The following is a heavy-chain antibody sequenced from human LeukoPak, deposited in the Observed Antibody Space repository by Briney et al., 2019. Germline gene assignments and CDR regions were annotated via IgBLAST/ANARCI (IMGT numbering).Heavy chain of an antibody. CDR2: ISYDGSNK. CDR3: ASGRSSGYYGLDY. Sequence: GGSLRLSCAASGFTFSSYAMHWVRQAPGKGLEWVAVISYDGSNKYYADSVKGRFTISRDNSKNTLYLQMNSLRAEDTAVYYCASGRSSGYYGLDYWGQGTLVTVSS. CDR1: GFTFSSYA. V-gene: IGHV3-30*04. J-gene: IGHJ4*02. D-gene: IGHD3-22*01.